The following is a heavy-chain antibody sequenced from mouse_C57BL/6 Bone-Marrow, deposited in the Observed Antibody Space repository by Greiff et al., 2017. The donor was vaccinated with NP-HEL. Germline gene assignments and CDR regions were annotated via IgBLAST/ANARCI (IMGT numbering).Heavy chain of an antibody. V-gene: IGHV1-62-2*01. J-gene: IGHJ1*03. CDR2: FYPGSGSI. CDR1: GYTFTEYT. CDR3: ARHGITTVVEVFYWYFDV. D-gene: IGHD1-1*01. Sequence: VKLMESGAELVKPGASVKLSCKASGYTFTEYTIHWVKQRSGQGLEWIGWFYPGSGSIKYNEKFKDKATLTADKSSSTVYMELSRLTSEDSAVYFCARHGITTVVEVFYWYFDVWGTGTTVTVSS.